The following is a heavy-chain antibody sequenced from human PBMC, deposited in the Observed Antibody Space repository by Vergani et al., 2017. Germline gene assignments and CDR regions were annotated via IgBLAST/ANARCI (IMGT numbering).Heavy chain of an antibody. CDR1: GYTFTGYW. V-gene: IGHV5-51*01. Sequence: VQLVQSGAEVKKPGASVKVSCKASGYTFTGYWIGWVRQMPGKGLEWMGIIYPGDSDTRYSPSFQGQVTISADKSISTAYLQWSSLKASDTAMYYCARAGLRYFDWLFEKGEYFDYWGQGTLVTVSS. CDR2: IYPGDSDT. CDR3: ARAGLRYFDWLFEKGEYFDY. J-gene: IGHJ4*02. D-gene: IGHD3-9*01.